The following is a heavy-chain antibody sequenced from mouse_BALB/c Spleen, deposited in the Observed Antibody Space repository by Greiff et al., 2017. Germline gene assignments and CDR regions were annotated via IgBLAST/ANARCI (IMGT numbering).Heavy chain of an antibody. D-gene: IGHD1-2*01. CDR1: GYTFTSYW. V-gene: IGHV1-87*01. CDR3: ARNYYGPHYYAMDY. CDR2: IYPGDGDT. J-gene: IGHJ4*01. Sequence: VQLQQSGAELARPGASVKLSCKASGYTFTSYWMQWVKQRPGQGLEWIGAIYPGDGDTRYTQKFKGKATLTADKSSSTAYMQLSSLASEDSAVYYCARNYYGPHYYAMDYWGQGTSVTVSS.